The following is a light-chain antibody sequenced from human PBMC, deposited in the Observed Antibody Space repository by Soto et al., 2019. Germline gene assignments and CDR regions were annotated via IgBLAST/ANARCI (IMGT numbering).Light chain of an antibody. Sequence: QSALTQPASVSGSPGQSITISCTGTSSDVGDYNYVSWYQQHPGKAPKLMIYEVNNRPSGVSNRFSGSKSGNTASLTISGLQAEDEANYYCSSYTSTSTLLFGGGTKLTVL. J-gene: IGLJ2*01. V-gene: IGLV2-14*01. CDR2: EVN. CDR3: SSYTSTSTLL. CDR1: SSDVGDYNY.